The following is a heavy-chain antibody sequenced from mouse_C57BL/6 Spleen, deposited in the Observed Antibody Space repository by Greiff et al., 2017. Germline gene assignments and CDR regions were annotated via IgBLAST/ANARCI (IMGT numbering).Heavy chain of an antibody. CDR2: INPSSGYT. CDR3: ARSLTGTWAY. Sequence: QVQLQQSGAELARPGASVKMSCKASGYTFTSYTMYWVKQRPGQGLEWIGYINPSSGYTKYNQKFKDKATLTADKSSSTAYMQLSSLTSEDSAVYYCARSLTGTWAYWGQGTTLTVST. V-gene: IGHV1-4*01. CDR1: GYTFTSYT. J-gene: IGHJ2*01. D-gene: IGHD4-1*01.